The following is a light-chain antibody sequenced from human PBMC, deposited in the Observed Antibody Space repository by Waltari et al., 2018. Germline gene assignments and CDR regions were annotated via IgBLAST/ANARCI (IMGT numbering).Light chain of an antibody. CDR1: QGISNS. CDR3: KQYYRSLRT. V-gene: IGKV1-NL1*01. J-gene: IGKJ2*01. CDR2: GVS. Sequence: DIQMTQSPSSLSASVGDRVTITCRASQGISNSLAWYQQKPGKAPKLLLYGVSTLESGVPCRFSGSGSGTDCTLTISGLQPEDVATDYWKQYYRSLRTFGQGTKLEIK.